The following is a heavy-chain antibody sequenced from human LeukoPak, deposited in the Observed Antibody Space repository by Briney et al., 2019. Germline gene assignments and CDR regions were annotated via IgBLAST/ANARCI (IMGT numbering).Heavy chain of an antibody. V-gene: IGHV4-30-2*01. CDR1: GGSISSGGYY. Sequence: SETLSLTCTVSGGSISSGGYYWSWIRQPPGKGLEWIGYIYHSGSTYYNPSLKSRVTISVDRSKNQFSLKLSSVTAADTAVYYCAREAHYYDSSGYLDYWGQGTLVTVSS. CDR3: AREAHYYDSSGYLDY. D-gene: IGHD3-22*01. J-gene: IGHJ4*02. CDR2: IYHSGST.